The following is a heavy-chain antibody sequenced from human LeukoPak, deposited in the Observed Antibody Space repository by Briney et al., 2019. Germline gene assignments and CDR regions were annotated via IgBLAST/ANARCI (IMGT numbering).Heavy chain of an antibody. CDR1: GGSFSGYY. CDR2: INHSGST. D-gene: IGHD6-13*01. V-gene: IGHV4-34*01. CDR3: ARGRIAAAGFDY. Sequence: KPSETLSLTCAVYGGSFSGYYWSWIRQPPGKGLEWIGEINHSGSTNYNPPLKSRVTISVDTSKNQFSLKLSSVTAADTAVYYCARGRIAAAGFDYWGQGTLVTVSS. J-gene: IGHJ4*02.